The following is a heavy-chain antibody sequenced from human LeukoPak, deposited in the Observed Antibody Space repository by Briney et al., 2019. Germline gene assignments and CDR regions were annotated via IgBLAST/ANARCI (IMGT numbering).Heavy chain of an antibody. Sequence: GGSLRLSCAASGFTFSSYEMNWVRQAPGKGLEWVSSISSSSSYIYYADSVKGRFTISRDNAKNSLYLQMNSLRAEDTAVYYCARGGPSGDGVYFDYWGQGTLVTVSS. CDR2: ISSSSSYI. J-gene: IGHJ4*02. CDR1: GFTFSSYE. V-gene: IGHV3-21*01. CDR3: ARGGPSGDGVYFDY. D-gene: IGHD2-15*01.